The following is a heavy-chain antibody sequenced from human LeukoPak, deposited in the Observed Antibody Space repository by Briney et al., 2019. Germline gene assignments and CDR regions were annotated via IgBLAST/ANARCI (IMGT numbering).Heavy chain of an antibody. CDR1: GFTFSSYS. V-gene: IGHV3-21*01. Sequence: GGSLRLSCAASGFTFSSYSMNWVRQAPGKGLEWVSSISSSSSYIYYADSVKGRFTISRDNAKNSLYLQMNSLRAEDTAVYYCARESGELSTPLPYWGQGTLVTVSS. CDR3: ARESGELSTPLPY. CDR2: ISSSSSYI. D-gene: IGHD3-10*01. J-gene: IGHJ4*02.